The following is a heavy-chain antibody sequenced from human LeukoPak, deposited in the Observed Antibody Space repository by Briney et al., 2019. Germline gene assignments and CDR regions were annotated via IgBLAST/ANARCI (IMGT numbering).Heavy chain of an antibody. CDR1: GFTFDDYA. V-gene: IGHV3-9*01. J-gene: IGHJ4*02. Sequence: GRSLRLSCAASGFTFDDYAMHWVRQAPGKGLEWVSGISWNSGSIGYVDSVKGRFTISRDNAKNSLYLQMNSLRAEDTALYYCAKGSQRWLQLIDYWGQGTLVTVSS. CDR3: AKGSQRWLQLIDY. D-gene: IGHD5-24*01. CDR2: ISWNSGSI.